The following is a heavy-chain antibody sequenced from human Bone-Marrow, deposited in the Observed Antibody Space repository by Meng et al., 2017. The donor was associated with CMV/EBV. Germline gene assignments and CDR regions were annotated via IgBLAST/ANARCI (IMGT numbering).Heavy chain of an antibody. J-gene: IGHJ4*02. CDR3: ARVGASYFYGSGATI. Sequence: SETLSLTCTVSGASIRNPDYYWTWIRQSPGKGLEWIGYTYYSGSTYSNPSLASRIYMSVDTSKNQFSLRVYSVTAADTAVYYCARVGASYFYGSGATIWGQGTLVNVSS. D-gene: IGHD3-10*01. CDR1: GASIRNPDYY. CDR2: TYYSGST. V-gene: IGHV4-30-4*01.